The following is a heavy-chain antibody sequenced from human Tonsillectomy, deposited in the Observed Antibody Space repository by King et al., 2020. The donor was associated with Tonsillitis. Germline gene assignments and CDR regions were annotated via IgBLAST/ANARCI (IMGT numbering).Heavy chain of an antibody. J-gene: IGHJ3*02. V-gene: IGHV4-31*03. CDR1: GGSLSSGGYY. CDR2: IFSSGST. Sequence: MQLQESGPGLVKPSQTLSLICTVSGGSLSSGGYYWTWIRQRAERGLEWIGHIFSSGSTYYNPSLKGRVSISEDTSKNQFSLRLSSVTAADTAVYYCAGGDYGDYEEPAFDIWGQGTMVTVSS. CDR3: AGGDYGDYEEPAFDI. D-gene: IGHD4-17*01.